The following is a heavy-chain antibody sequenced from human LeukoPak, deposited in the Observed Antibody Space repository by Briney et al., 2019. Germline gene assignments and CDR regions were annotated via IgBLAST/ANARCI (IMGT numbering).Heavy chain of an antibody. Sequence: GGSLRLSCAASGFTFTSFWMTWVRQAPGKGLEWVANITPDGSEKYYVDSVKGRFTISRDNAHNSLCMEMNSLRAEDSALYYCVRGAQPVGTYWGQGTLVTVSS. CDR1: GFTFTSFW. CDR2: ITPDGSEK. J-gene: IGHJ1*01. V-gene: IGHV3-7*04. CDR3: VRGAQPVGTY. D-gene: IGHD1-14*01.